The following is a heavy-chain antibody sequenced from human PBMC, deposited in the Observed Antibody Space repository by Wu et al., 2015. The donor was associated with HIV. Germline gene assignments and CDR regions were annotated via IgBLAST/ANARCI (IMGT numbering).Heavy chain of an antibody. CDR1: GYTFTEYY. CDR3: ARLQSLSGFYSNADF. D-gene: IGHD3-22*01. V-gene: IGHV1-2*02. J-gene: IGHJ4*02. Sequence: QVQLLQSGAEVKKPGASVMVFCKAAGYTFTEYYIYWVRQAPGQGLEWMGWINPNRGGTKYAQKFQGRVTMTRDTAVSTAYMELNSLRSDDTAVYYCARLQSLSGFYSNADFWGQGTLVTVSS. CDR2: INPNRGGT.